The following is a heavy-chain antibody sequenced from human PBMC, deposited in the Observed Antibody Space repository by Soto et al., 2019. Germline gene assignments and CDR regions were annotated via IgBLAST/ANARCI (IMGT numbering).Heavy chain of an antibody. CDR2: ISWNSGSI. Sequence: EVQLVESGGGLVQPGRSLRLSCAASGFTFDDYAMHWVRQAPGKGLEWVSGISWNSGSIGYADSVKGRFTISRDNAKNSLYLQMNSLRAEDTALYYGAKDIHAGGDYDFYYYYGMDVWGQGTTVTVSS. V-gene: IGHV3-9*01. CDR1: GFTFDDYA. D-gene: IGHD4-17*01. CDR3: AKDIHAGGDYDFYYYYGMDV. J-gene: IGHJ6*02.